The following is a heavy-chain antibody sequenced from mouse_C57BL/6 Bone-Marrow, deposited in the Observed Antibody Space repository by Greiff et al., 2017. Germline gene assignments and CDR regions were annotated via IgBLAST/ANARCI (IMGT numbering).Heavy chain of an antibody. V-gene: IGHV14-4*01. Sequence: VQLQQSGAELVRPGASVKLSCTASGFNIKDDYMHWVKQRPGQGLEWIGWIDPENGATYYASKFQGKATITADTSSPTAYLQLSSLTSEDTAVYYCTANWAWFADWGQGTLVTVSA. D-gene: IGHD4-1*02. CDR1: GFNIKDDY. CDR2: IDPENGAT. CDR3: TANWAWFAD. J-gene: IGHJ3*01.